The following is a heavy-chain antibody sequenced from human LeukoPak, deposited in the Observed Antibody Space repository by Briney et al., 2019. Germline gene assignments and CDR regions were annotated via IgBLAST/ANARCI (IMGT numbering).Heavy chain of an antibody. CDR3: ARERYGSVDY. D-gene: IGHD6-19*01. CDR1: GYTFTDYW. Sequence: GESLKISCKGSGYTFTDYWIGWVRQMPGKGLEWMGIIYGGDPDTRYSPSFQGQVTISADKSISTAYLQWSSLEASDTAMYYCARERYGSVDYWGQGALVTVSS. V-gene: IGHV5-51*01. CDR2: IYGGDPDT. J-gene: IGHJ4*02.